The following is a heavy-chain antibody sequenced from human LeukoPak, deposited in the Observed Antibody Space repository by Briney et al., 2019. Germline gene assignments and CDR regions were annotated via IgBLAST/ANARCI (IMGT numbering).Heavy chain of an antibody. V-gene: IGHV4-59*01. CDR2: IYYTGST. CDR3: ARGHDDRSGNSNPFDY. Sequence: SETLSLTCTVSGDSISNSYWSWIRQPPGKRLEWIGYIYYTGSTKYNPSLNSRVTISVDMSKNQLSLKLTSVTAADTAVYYCARGHDDRSGNSNPFDYWGQGTLVTVSS. CDR1: GDSISNSY. D-gene: IGHD3-22*01. J-gene: IGHJ4*02.